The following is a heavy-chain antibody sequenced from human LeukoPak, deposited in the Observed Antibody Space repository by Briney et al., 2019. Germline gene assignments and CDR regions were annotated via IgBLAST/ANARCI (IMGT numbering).Heavy chain of an antibody. D-gene: IGHD3/OR15-3a*01. CDR3: WRDRAANQDWVEFDP. Sequence: GGSLRLSCAGSGFTFSNYYMSWVRQAPGKGREWVGHIRDSGEAFYSDFAGGGFATSREESEKRFLLLKKRIRGEDRAGFFLWRDRAANQDWVEFDPWGQGAPASVS. CDR2: IRDSGEA. J-gene: IGHJ5*02. CDR1: GFTFSNYY. V-gene: IGHV3-66*01.